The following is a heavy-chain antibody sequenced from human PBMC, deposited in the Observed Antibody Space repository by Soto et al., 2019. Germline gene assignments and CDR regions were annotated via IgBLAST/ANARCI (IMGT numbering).Heavy chain of an antibody. CDR2: INHSGST. V-gene: IGHV4-34*01. Sequence: SSETLSLTCAVYGGSFSGYYWSWIRQPPGKGLEWIGEINHSGSTNYNPSLKSRVTISVDTSKNQFSLKLSSVTTADTAVYYCARGRLLWFGVSAFDIWGQGTMVTVSS. CDR1: GGSFSGYY. CDR3: ARGRLLWFGVSAFDI. D-gene: IGHD3-10*01. J-gene: IGHJ3*02.